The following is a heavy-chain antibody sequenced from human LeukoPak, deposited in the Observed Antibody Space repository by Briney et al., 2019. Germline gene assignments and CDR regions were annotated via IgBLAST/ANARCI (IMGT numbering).Heavy chain of an antibody. Sequence: GASVTVSCKASGYTFTRYHMHWVRQAPGQGLEWMGIINLSGDSTSYAQKFQGRVTMTRDTSTSTVYMELSSLRSEDTAVYYCARVGRIDYWGQGTLVTVSS. CDR2: INLSGDST. CDR1: GYTFTRYH. J-gene: IGHJ4*02. V-gene: IGHV1-46*01. D-gene: IGHD2-15*01. CDR3: ARVGRIDY.